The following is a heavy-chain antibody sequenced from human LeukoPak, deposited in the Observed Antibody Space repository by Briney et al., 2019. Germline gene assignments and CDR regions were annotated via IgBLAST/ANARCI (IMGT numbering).Heavy chain of an antibody. J-gene: IGHJ5*02. D-gene: IGHD3-10*01. Sequence: SETLSLTCTVSGGSISSSSYYWGWIRQPPGKGLEWIGSIYYSGSTYYNPSLKSRVTISVDTSKNQFSLKLSSVTAADTAVYYCARGGVRGYNWFDPWGQGTLVTVSS. V-gene: IGHV4-39*01. CDR2: IYYSGST. CDR3: ARGGVRGYNWFDP. CDR1: GGSISSSSYY.